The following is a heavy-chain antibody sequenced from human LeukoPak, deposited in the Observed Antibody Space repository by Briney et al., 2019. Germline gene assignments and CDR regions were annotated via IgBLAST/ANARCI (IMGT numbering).Heavy chain of an antibody. J-gene: IGHJ3*02. D-gene: IGHD1-26*01. CDR1: GGSIRSSYYY. V-gene: IGHV4-39*07. CDR3: ARGRRGIVGATTLAFDI. Sequence: PSETLSLTCTVSGGSIRSSYYYWGWIRQPPGKGLEWIGEINHSGSTNYNPSLKSRVTISVDTSKNQFSLKLSSVTAADTAVYYCARGRRGIVGATTLAFDIWGQGTMVTVSS. CDR2: INHSGST.